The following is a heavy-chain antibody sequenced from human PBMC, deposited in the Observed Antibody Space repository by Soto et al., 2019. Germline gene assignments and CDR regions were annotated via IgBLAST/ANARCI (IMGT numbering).Heavy chain of an antibody. CDR3: ARDRVDTAMVRRVGYYYYGMDV. V-gene: IGHV3-7*03. Sequence: PGGSLRLSCAASGFTFSSYWMSWVRQAQGKGLEWVANIKQDGSEKYYVDSGKGRFTISRDNAKNSLYLQMNSLRAEDTAVYYCARDRVDTAMVRRVGYYYYGMDVWGQGTTVTVSS. D-gene: IGHD5-18*01. CDR1: GFTFSSYW. CDR2: IKQDGSEK. J-gene: IGHJ6*02.